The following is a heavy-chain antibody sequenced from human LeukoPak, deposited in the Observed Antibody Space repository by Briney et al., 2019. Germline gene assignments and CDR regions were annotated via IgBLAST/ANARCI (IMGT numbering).Heavy chain of an antibody. D-gene: IGHD3-22*01. V-gene: IGHV4-59*01. CDR2: IYYSGST. Sequence: PSETLSLTCTVSGGSISSYYWSWIRQPPGKGLEWIGYIYYSGSTNYNPSLKSRVTIPVDTSKNQFSLKLSSVTAADTAVYYCARVWYYYDSSGYYLLDAFDIWGQGTMVTVSS. J-gene: IGHJ3*02. CDR3: ARVWYYYDSSGYYLLDAFDI. CDR1: GGSISSYY.